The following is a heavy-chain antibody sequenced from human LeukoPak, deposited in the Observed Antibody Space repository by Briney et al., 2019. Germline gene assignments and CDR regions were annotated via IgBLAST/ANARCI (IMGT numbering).Heavy chain of an antibody. CDR1: GGTFSSYA. Sequence: ASVKVSCKASGGTFSSYAISWVRQAPGQGLEWMGWISTYNGDTKYAQKLQGRVTMTTDTSTSTAYMELRSLRSDDTAVYYCARGRSFSPFDYWGQGTLVTVSS. CDR2: ISTYNGDT. J-gene: IGHJ4*02. V-gene: IGHV1-18*01. CDR3: ARGRSFSPFDY. D-gene: IGHD3-16*01.